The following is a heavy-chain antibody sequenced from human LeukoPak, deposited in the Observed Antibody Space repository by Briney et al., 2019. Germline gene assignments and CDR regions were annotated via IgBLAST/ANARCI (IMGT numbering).Heavy chain of an antibody. J-gene: IGHJ4*02. CDR1: GFIFSSCG. Sequence: GGSLRLSCAASGFIFSSCGMHWVRQAPGKGLEWVAFLRSDESNKQYAESVKRRFTISRNNSKNTLYLQMNSLRAEDTALYYCARDHTDPGLFFDSWGQGILVTVSS. CDR3: ARDHTDPGLFFDS. CDR2: LRSDESNK. V-gene: IGHV3-30*02. D-gene: IGHD2-21*01.